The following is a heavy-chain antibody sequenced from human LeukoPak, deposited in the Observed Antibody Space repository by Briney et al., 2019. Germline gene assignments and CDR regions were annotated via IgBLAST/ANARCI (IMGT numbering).Heavy chain of an antibody. CDR3: ARDFGGTYAPFHF. CDR2: INPYTFDT. D-gene: IGHD1-26*01. J-gene: IGHJ4*02. Sequence: EGSVKVSCEASGYTLSDYYIHCVRQAPRQGGVCVGWINPYTFDTIYIQKLQGRVTMTRDTSISTAYMEVSRLKYDDTAVYYCARDFGGTYAPFHFWAQGTLVSVPS. CDR1: GYTLSDYY. V-gene: IGHV1-2*02.